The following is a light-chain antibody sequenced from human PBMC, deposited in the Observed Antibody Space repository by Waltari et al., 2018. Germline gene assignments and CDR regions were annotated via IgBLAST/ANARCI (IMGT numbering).Light chain of an antibody. CDR2: AAS. CDR1: QTISNY. J-gene: IGKJ1*01. Sequence: DIKMTQSPSSLSASVGDRVTITCRASQTISNYLNWYQQKPGKAPKLLIYAASNLQSGVPSRFSGSGSGADFTLTISSLQPDDSATYICQQTSGPPTFGQGTKVEIK. V-gene: IGKV1-39*01. CDR3: QQTSGPPT.